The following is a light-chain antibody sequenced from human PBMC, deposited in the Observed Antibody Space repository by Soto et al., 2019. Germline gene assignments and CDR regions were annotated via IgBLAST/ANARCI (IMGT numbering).Light chain of an antibody. J-gene: IGKJ1*01. CDR1: QSVSTN. CDR3: QQNNKWPWT. Sequence: EILMTQSPATLSVSPGERATLSCRASQSVSTNLAGYQQRPGQTPRLLIYGASTRATGVPARFSGSGSGTEFTLTISSLPSEDFAVYFCQQNNKWPWTFGPGTKVQVK. V-gene: IGKV3-15*01. CDR2: GAS.